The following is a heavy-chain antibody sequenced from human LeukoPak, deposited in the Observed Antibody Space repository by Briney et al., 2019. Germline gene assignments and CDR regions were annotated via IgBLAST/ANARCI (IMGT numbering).Heavy chain of an antibody. J-gene: IGHJ4*02. V-gene: IGHV1-2*06. D-gene: IGHD6-13*01. CDR1: GYTFTGYY. Sequence: ASVKVSCKASGYTFTGYYMHWVRQAPGQGLEWMGRINPSSGGTNYAQKFQGRVTMTRDTSISTAYMELSRLRSDDTAVYYCARSQTGIAAAGPGYWGQGTLVTVSS. CDR2: INPSSGGT. CDR3: ARSQTGIAAAGPGY.